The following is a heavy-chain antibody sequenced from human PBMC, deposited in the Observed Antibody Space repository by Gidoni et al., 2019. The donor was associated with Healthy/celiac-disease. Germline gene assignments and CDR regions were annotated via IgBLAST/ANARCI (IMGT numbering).Heavy chain of an antibody. J-gene: IGHJ4*02. CDR2: ISGSGGST. CDR1: FTFSSYA. D-gene: IGHD6-13*01. Sequence: FTFSSYAMSWVRQAPGKGLEWVSAISGSGGSTYYADSVKGRFTISRDNSKNTLYLQMNSLRAEDTAVYYCAKGGYSSSWYENYYFDYWGQGTLVTVSS. V-gene: IGHV3-23*01. CDR3: AKGGYSSSWYENYYFDY.